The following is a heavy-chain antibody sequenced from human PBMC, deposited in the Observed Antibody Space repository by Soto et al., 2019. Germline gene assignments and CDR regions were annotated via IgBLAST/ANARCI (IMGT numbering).Heavy chain of an antibody. CDR3: ATAYDSSGYYFLTTGYFDY. CDR2: FDPEDGET. CDR1: GYTLTELS. J-gene: IGHJ4*02. D-gene: IGHD3-22*01. V-gene: IGHV1-24*01. Sequence: ASVKVSCKVSGYTLTELSMHWVRQAPGKGLEWMGGFDPEDGETIYAQKFQGRVTMTEDTSTDTAYMELSSLRSEGTAVYYCATAYDSSGYYFLTTGYFDYWGQGTLVTVSS.